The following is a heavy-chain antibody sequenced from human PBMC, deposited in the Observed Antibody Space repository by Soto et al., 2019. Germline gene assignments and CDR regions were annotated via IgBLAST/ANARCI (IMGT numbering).Heavy chain of an antibody. Sequence: PSETLSLTCAVYGGSFSGYYWSWIRQPPGKGLEWIGEINHSGSTNYNPSLKSRVTISVDTSKNQFSLKLSSVTAADTAVYYCARGRSAIGYCSSTSCYGRDYWGQGTLVTVS. CDR2: INHSGST. V-gene: IGHV4-34*01. CDR3: ARGRSAIGYCSSTSCYGRDY. CDR1: GGSFSGYY. J-gene: IGHJ4*02. D-gene: IGHD2-2*01.